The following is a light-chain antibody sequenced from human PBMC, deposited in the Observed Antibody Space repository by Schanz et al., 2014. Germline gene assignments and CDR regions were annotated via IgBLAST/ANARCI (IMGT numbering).Light chain of an antibody. V-gene: IGLV3-21*03. Sequence: SYELTQPPSVSVAPGKTARITCGGNNVGTNRVHWYQQKPGQAPVLVVYDDSDRPSGIPERFSGSKSGNTATLTISRVEAGDEADFYCQVWGSSSDDVFGPGTKLTVL. CDR2: DDS. CDR1: NVGTNR. CDR3: QVWGSSSDDV. J-gene: IGLJ1*01.